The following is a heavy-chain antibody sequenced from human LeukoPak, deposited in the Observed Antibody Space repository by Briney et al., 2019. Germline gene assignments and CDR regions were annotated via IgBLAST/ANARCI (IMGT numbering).Heavy chain of an antibody. D-gene: IGHD2-2*01. CDR2: IIPILGIA. Sequence: SVKVSCKASGGTFSSYTISRVRQAPGQGLEWMGRIIPILGIANYAQKFQGRVTITADKSTSTAYMELSSLRSEDTAVYYCARLGLSVPPNGFDIWGQGTMVTVSS. V-gene: IGHV1-69*02. J-gene: IGHJ3*02. CDR1: GGTFSSYT. CDR3: ARLGLSVPPNGFDI.